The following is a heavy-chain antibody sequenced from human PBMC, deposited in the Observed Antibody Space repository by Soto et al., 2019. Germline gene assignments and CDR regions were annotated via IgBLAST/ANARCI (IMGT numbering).Heavy chain of an antibody. CDR2: INHSGST. CDR1: GRSFSGYY. CDR3: ARGRNGQKRIITILPGVEDNRFAP. J-gene: IGHJ5*01. V-gene: IGHV4-34*01. Sequence: PPATLPHTYAVYGRSFSGYYWSWIRQPPGKGLEWIGEINHSGSTNYNPSLKSRVTISVDTSKNQFSLKLSSVTAADTAVYYCARGRNGQKRIITILPGVEDNRFAPCVQGSLVT. D-gene: IGHD3-9*01.